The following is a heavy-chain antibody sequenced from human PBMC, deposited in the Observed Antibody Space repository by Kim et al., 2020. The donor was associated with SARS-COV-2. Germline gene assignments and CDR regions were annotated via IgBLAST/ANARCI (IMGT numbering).Heavy chain of an antibody. CDR3: VVTSGSYANGIFWY. J-gene: IGHJ4*01. CDR1: AGSISRSGYY. V-gene: IGHV4-39*01. Sequence: SETLSLTCTVSAGSISRSGYYWGWIRQPPGKGLEWIASIYYSGSTYYNPSLRSRVTISVDTSKNQFSLKLSSVTAADTALYYCVVTSGSYANGIFWYWG. CDR2: IYYSGST. D-gene: IGHD3-10*01.